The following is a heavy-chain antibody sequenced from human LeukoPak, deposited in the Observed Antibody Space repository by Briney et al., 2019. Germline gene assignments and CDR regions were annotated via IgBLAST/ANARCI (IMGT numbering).Heavy chain of an antibody. CDR3: ARAYGSSGYYQLPIDY. J-gene: IGHJ4*02. D-gene: IGHD3-22*01. Sequence: GASVKVSCKASGYTFTSYGISWVRQAPGQGLEWMGWISAYNGNTNYAQKLQGRVTMTTDTSTSTAYMELRSLRSDDTAAYYCARAYGSSGYYQLPIDYWGQGTLVTVSS. CDR2: ISAYNGNT. V-gene: IGHV1-18*01. CDR1: GYTFTSYG.